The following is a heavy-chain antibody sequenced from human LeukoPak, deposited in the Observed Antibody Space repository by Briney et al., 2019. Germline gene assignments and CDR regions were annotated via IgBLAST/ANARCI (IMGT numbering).Heavy chain of an antibody. CDR3: ARDVGSGWFNY. J-gene: IGHJ4*02. CDR2: ISTSGTT. Sequence: SETLSLTCTVSGGSISPYYCSWIRQPAGKGLEWIGRISTSGTTNYNPSLKSRLTMSIDTSKSQFSLKLSSVTAADTAVYYCARDVGSGWFNYWGQGTLVTVSS. D-gene: IGHD6-19*01. CDR1: GGSISPYY. V-gene: IGHV4-4*07.